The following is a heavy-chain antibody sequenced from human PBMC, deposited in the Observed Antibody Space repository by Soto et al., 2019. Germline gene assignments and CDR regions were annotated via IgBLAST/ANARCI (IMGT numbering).Heavy chain of an antibody. CDR3: ARLSFPGGYRYYDYGMDV. D-gene: IGHD3-22*01. Sequence: SLRLSCAASGFTFSSYEMNWVRQAPGKGLEWVSYISSSGITIYYADSVKGRFTISRDNAKDSLYLQMNSLRAEDTAVYYCARLSFPGGYRYYDYGMDVWGKGTTVTISS. V-gene: IGHV3-48*03. CDR1: GFTFSSYE. CDR2: ISSSGITI. J-gene: IGHJ6*04.